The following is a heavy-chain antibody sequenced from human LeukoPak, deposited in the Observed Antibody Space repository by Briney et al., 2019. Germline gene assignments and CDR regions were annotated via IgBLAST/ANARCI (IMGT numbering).Heavy chain of an antibody. V-gene: IGHV3-21*01. CDR1: GFTFSSYS. CDR3: ARDHIVATTPYGMDV. J-gene: IGHJ6*02. Sequence: KPGGSLRLSCAASGFTFSSYSMNWVRQAPGKGLEWVSSISSSSSYIYYADSVKGRFTISRDNAKNSLYLQMNSLRAEDTAVYYCARDHIVATTPYGMDVWGQGTTVTVSS. D-gene: IGHD5-12*01. CDR2: ISSSSSYI.